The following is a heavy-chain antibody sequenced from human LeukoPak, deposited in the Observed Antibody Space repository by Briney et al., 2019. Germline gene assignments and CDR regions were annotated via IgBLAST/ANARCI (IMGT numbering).Heavy chain of an antibody. CDR1: GGTISSYY. CDR3: ARSRSGGFDY. J-gene: IGHJ4*02. Sequence: SGTLSLTCAASGGTISSYYWSWIRQAPGKGLEWIGYIYYSGSTNYNPSLKSRVTISVDTSKNQFSLKLSSVTAADTAVYYCARSRSGGFDYWGQGTLVTVSS. D-gene: IGHD6-25*01. CDR2: IYYSGST. V-gene: IGHV4-59*01.